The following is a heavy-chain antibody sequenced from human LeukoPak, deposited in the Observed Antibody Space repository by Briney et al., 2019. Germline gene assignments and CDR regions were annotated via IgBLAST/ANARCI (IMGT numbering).Heavy chain of an antibody. D-gene: IGHD3-22*01. Sequence: GGSLRLSCAASGFTVSSNYMSWVRQAPGKGLEWVSVIYSGGSTYYADSVEGRFTISRDNSKNTLYLQMNSLRSEDTAVYYCARVKSYYYDTSDKDAFDIWGQGTMVTVSS. V-gene: IGHV3-53*05. CDR2: IYSGGST. CDR3: ARVKSYYYDTSDKDAFDI. J-gene: IGHJ3*02. CDR1: GFTVSSNY.